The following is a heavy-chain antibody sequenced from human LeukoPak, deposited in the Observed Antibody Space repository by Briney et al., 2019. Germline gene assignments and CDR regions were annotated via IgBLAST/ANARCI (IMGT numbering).Heavy chain of an antibody. CDR3: ARDFRYSNPFDY. Sequence: GGSLRLSCAASGFTFSSHSMNWVRQAPGKGLEWVSSISSSSSYIYYADSVKGRFTISRDNAKNSLYLQMNSLRAEDTAVYYCARDFRYSNPFDYWGQGTLVTVSS. J-gene: IGHJ4*02. D-gene: IGHD4-11*01. CDR2: ISSSSSYI. V-gene: IGHV3-21*01. CDR1: GFTFSSHS.